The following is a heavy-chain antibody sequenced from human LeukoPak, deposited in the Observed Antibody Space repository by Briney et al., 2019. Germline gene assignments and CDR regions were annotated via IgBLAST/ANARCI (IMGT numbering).Heavy chain of an antibody. CDR3: AKDSHWILFDD. D-gene: IGHD2-2*03. J-gene: IGHJ4*02. CDR2: IGGSGTRT. CDR1: GFTFSSYW. V-gene: IGHV3-23*01. Sequence: GGSLRLSCAASGFTFSSYWMSRVRQAPGKGLEWVSGIGGSGTRTYYADSVKGRFTISRDNSKNTLYLQMNSLRDEDTAVYYCAKDSHWILFDDWGQGTLVTVSS.